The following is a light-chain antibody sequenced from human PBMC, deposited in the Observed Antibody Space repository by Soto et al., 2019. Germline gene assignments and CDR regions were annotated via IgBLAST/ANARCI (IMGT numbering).Light chain of an antibody. J-gene: IGKJ1*01. CDR1: QSVSSN. V-gene: IGKV3-15*01. Sequence: EIVMTQSPATLSVSPGERATLSCRASQSVSSNLAWYQQKPGQAPRLLIYAASTRATGIPARFSGSGSGAEFTLTISSLQSEDFAVYYCQQGNDWPWTFGQGTKVEIK. CDR3: QQGNDWPWT. CDR2: AAS.